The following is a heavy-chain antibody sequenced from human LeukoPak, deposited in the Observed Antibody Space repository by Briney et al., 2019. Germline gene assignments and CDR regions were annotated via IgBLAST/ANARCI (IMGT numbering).Heavy chain of an antibody. Sequence: GASVKVSCKASGYTFTGYYMHWVRQAPGQGLEWMGWINPNSGGTNYAQKFQGRVTMTRDTSISTAYMELSRLRSDDTAVYYCAREAKRTVAGVEYFQHWGQGTLVTVSS. J-gene: IGHJ1*01. D-gene: IGHD6-19*01. CDR3: AREAKRTVAGVEYFQH. V-gene: IGHV1-2*02. CDR2: INPNSGGT. CDR1: GYTFTGYY.